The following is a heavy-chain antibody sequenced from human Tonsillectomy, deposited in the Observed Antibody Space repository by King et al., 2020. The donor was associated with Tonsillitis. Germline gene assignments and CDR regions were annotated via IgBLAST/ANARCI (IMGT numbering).Heavy chain of an antibody. J-gene: IGHJ4*02. D-gene: IGHD5-18*01. CDR1: GFLLSTSGVG. V-gene: IGHV2-5*01. CDR2: IYWNDDK. CDR3: AHRLLSDSGYSYGLDH. Sequence: TLKESGPTLVKRTQTLTLTCTFSGFLLSTSGVGVGWIRQPPGKALEWLALIYWNDDKRYSPSLKSRLTITKDTSKNQVVLTMTNMDPVDTATYYCAHRLLSDSGYSYGLDHWGQGTLVTVSS.